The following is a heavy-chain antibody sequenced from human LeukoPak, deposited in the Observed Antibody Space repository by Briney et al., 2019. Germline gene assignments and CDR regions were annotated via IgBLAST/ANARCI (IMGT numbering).Heavy chain of an antibody. CDR2: MNPNSGNT. J-gene: IGHJ5*02. D-gene: IGHD4-11*01. CDR3: ARGRATVTTHWVDP. Sequence: ASVKVSCKASGYPFSNYDINWVRQATAQGLEWMGGMNPNSGNTDYAQKFQGRVTITRNTSISTAYMELSSLRSEDTAVYYCARGRATVTTHWVDPWGQGTLVTV. V-gene: IGHV1-8*03. CDR1: GYPFSNYD.